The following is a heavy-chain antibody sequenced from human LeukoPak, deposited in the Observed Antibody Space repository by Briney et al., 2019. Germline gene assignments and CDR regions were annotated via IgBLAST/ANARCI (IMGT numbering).Heavy chain of an antibody. CDR2: INHGGST. V-gene: IGHV4-34*01. Sequence: SETLSLTCAVYGVSLSGYYWSWIRQSPGKGLEWIGEINHGGSTNYNPSLKSRVTMSVDTSKNHFSLKLSSVTAADTAVYFCAREGRMSMGIEYWGQGTLVTVSS. CDR3: AREGRMSMGIEY. D-gene: IGHD4/OR15-4a*01. CDR1: GVSLSGYY. J-gene: IGHJ4*02.